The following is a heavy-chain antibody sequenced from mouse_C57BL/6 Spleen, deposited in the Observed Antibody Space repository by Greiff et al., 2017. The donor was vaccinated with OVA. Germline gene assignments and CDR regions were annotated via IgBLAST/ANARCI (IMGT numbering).Heavy chain of an antibody. D-gene: IGHD3-2*02. CDR2: IDPETGGT. V-gene: IGHV1-15*01. J-gene: IGHJ2*01. Sequence: VQLQQSGAELVRPGASVTLSCKASGYTFTDYEMHWVKQTPVHGLEWIGAIDPETGGTAYTQKFKGKAILTADKSSSTAYMELRSLTSEDSAVYYCTRANKTAQASYYFDYWGQGTTLTVSS. CDR1: GYTFTDYE. CDR3: TRANKTAQASYYFDY.